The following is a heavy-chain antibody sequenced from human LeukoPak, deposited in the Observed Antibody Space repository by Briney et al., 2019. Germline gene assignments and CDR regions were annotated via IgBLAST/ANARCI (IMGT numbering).Heavy chain of an antibody. J-gene: IGHJ3*02. Sequence: SVKVSCKASGGTFSSYAISWVRQAPGQGLEWMGGIIPIFGTANYAQKFQGRATITADESTSTAYMELSSLRSEDTAVYYCARGPGSYYHDAFVIWGQGKMVTVFS. CDR1: GGTFSSYA. CDR3: ARGPGSYYHDAFVI. D-gene: IGHD3-10*01. V-gene: IGHV1-69*01. CDR2: IIPIFGTA.